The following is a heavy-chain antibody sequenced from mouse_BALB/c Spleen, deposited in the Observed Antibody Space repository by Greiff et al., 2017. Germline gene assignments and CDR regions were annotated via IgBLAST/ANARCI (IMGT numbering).Heavy chain of an antibody. D-gene: IGHD2-1*01. CDR3: ARNGDGNYGGCAY. Sequence: VKLMESGPGLVQPSQSLSITCTVSGFSLTSYGVHWVRQSPGKGLEWLGVIWSGGSTDYNAAFISRLSISKDNSKSQVFFKMNSLQADDTAIYYCARNGDGNYGGCAYWGQGTLVTVSA. CDR1: GFSLTSYG. J-gene: IGHJ3*01. CDR2: IWSGGST. V-gene: IGHV2-4-1*01.